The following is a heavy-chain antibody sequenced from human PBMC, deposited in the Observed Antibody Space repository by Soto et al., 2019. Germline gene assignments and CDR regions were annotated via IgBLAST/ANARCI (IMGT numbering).Heavy chain of an antibody. CDR3: ARRYKDGRRDCISTSCLFDP. J-gene: IGHJ5*02. V-gene: IGHV3-30-3*01. CDR1: EFTFSTYA. CDR2: ISYDGSNK. Sequence: VGSLRLSCAASEFTFSTYAMHWVRQDPGKGLELVAVISYDGSNKYYADSVKGRFTISRDNSKNTLYLQMNSLRAEDTAVYYCARRYKDGRRDCISTSCLFDPWGQGTLVTVSS. D-gene: IGHD2-2*01.